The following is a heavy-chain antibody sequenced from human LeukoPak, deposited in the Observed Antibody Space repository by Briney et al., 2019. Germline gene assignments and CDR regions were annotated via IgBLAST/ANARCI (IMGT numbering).Heavy chain of an antibody. CDR2: INPTTGGT. CDR1: GYRFTDYY. V-gene: IGHV1-2*02. J-gene: IGHJ4*02. D-gene: IGHD6-19*01. CDR3: ARADGSAWPTGEFDY. Sequence: ASVKVSCKASGYRFTDYYIHWVRQAPGQGLEWMGWINPTTGGTNYAQNFQGRVTVTRDTSISTAYMELSRLTSDDTAVYYCARADGSAWPTGEFDYWGQGTLVTVSS.